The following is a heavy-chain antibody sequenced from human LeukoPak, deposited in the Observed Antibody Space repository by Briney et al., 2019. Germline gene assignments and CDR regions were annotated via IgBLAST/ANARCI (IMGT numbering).Heavy chain of an antibody. Sequence: SETLSLTCTVSGYSISSGYFWGWIRQPPGKGLEWIGSFYHSGITYYNPSLKSRVNISVEMSKNHFSLRLSSVTAADTAVHYCARAGSSSWYFDYWGQGSLVTVSS. CDR2: FYHSGIT. D-gene: IGHD6-13*01. CDR1: GYSISSGYF. V-gene: IGHV4-38-2*02. CDR3: ARAGSSSWYFDY. J-gene: IGHJ4*02.